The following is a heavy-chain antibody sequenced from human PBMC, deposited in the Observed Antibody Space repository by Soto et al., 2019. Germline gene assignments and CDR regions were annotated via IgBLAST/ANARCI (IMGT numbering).Heavy chain of an antibody. CDR1: GGSISSYY. V-gene: IGHV4-4*07. CDR2: IYTSGST. CDR3: ARGTYYDSSGYFDYYYYGMDV. D-gene: IGHD3-22*01. J-gene: IGHJ6*02. Sequence: QVQLQASGPGLVKPSETLSLTCTVSGGSISSYYWRCIRPPAGKGLAGIGRIYTSGSTNYNPSLRSRVTMSVDTSKNQFSLKLRSVTAADTAVYYCARGTYYDSSGYFDYYYYGMDVWGQGTTVTVSS.